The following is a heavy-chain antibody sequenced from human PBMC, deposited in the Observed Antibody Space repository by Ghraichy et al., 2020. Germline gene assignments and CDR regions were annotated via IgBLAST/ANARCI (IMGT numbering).Heavy chain of an antibody. V-gene: IGHV2-70*04. CDR3: AREVMGYYYAMDV. CDR1: GFSLTTSGVR. CDR2: VDWDDDK. D-gene: IGHD2-8*01. Sequence: SGPTLVKPTQTLTLACHFSGFSLTTSGVRVSWIRQFPGKALEWLARVDWDDDKFYSTSLRTRLTISKDTSKNQVVLTMTNMDPVDTATYYCAREVMGYYYAMDVWGQGTMVTVSS. J-gene: IGHJ6*02.